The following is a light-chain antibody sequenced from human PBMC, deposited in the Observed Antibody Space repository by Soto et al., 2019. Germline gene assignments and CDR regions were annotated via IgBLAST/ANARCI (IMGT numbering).Light chain of an antibody. CDR2: DVY. CDR3: SSYTTTSTVV. Sequence: QSALTQPASVSGSPGQSITISCTGTSSDVGGYDYVSWFQQYPGKAPSLMIYDVYRRPSGVSYRFSGSKSVNTASLTISGLQAEDEADYYCSSYTTTSTVVFGGGTKVTVL. V-gene: IGLV2-14*03. J-gene: IGLJ3*02. CDR1: SSDVGGYDY.